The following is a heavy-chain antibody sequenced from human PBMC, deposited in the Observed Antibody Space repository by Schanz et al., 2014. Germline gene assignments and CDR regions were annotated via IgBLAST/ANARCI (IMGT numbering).Heavy chain of an antibody. CDR1: GFTLSNSD. J-gene: IGHJ6*03. CDR3: ARDGDRFYHNYYMDV. V-gene: IGHV3-13*04. D-gene: IGHD4-17*01. Sequence: EVQLVESGGGLVQPGGSLRLSCAASGFTLSNSDMHWVRQATGAGLEWVSAIGTAGDTFYLDSVKGRFTISRDNSKNTLYLQMNTLRAEDTAVYYCARDGDRFYHNYYMDVWGKGTTVTVSS. CDR2: IGTAGDT.